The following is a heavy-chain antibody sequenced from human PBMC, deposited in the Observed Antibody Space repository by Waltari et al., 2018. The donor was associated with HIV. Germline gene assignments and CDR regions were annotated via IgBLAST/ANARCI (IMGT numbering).Heavy chain of an antibody. CDR2: INRDGSTI. J-gene: IGHJ6*02. CDR1: GFTFSSYW. D-gene: IGHD3-10*01. CDR3: ARGQYYSMDV. Sequence: EVQLVESGGGLVQPGGSLRLSCSASGFTFSSYWMHWVRQAPGKGGGWVSGINRDGSTIRYADSVKGRFTISRDNAKNTLYLQMNSLRAEDTALYYCARGQYYSMDVWGQGTTVTVSS. V-gene: IGHV3-74*01.